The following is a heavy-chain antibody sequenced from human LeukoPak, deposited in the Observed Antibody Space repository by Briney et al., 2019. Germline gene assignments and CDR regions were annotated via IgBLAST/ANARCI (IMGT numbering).Heavy chain of an antibody. J-gene: IGHJ6*03. Sequence: ASVKVSCKASGYTFTGYYMHWVRQAPGQGLEWMGWINPNSGGTNYAQKFQGRVTMTGDTSISTAYMELSRLRSDDTAVYYCAREHGYCSSTSCRDYYYYYMDVWGKGTTVTVSS. CDR3: AREHGYCSSTSCRDYYYYYMDV. CDR1: GYTFTGYY. CDR2: INPNSGGT. D-gene: IGHD2-2*03. V-gene: IGHV1-2*02.